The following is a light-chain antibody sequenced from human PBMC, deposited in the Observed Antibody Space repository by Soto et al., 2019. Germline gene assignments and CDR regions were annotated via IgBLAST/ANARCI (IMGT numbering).Light chain of an antibody. V-gene: IGLV4-69*01. CDR2: LNRDGIH. CDR1: SGHSNYA. CDR3: QTWGTGIVI. Sequence: QPVLTQSPSASASLGASVTLTCTLSSGHSNYAIAWHQKQPDNGPRYLMKLNRDGIHSKGDGIPNRFSGSSSGAERYLTISSLQSEDEADYFCQTWGTGIVIFGGGTKLTVL. J-gene: IGLJ2*01.